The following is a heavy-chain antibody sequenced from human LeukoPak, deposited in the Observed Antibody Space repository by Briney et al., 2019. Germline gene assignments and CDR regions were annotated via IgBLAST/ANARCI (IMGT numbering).Heavy chain of an antibody. D-gene: IGHD3-22*01. CDR3: AKGYYYDSSGLSYKFDP. J-gene: IGHJ5*02. CDR1: GGSISSSSYY. Sequence: SETLSLTCTVSGGSISSSSYYWGWIRQPPGKGLEWIGSIYYSGSTYYNPSLKSRVTISVDKSKNQFSLKLSSVTAADTAVYYFAKGYYYDSSGLSYKFDPWGQGTLVTVSS. CDR2: IYYSGST. V-gene: IGHV4-39*07.